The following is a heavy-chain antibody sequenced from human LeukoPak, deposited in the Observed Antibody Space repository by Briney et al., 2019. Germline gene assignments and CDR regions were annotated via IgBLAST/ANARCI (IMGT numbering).Heavy chain of an antibody. CDR3: ARGPYSSRYGNYYMDV. V-gene: IGHV4-59*01. D-gene: IGHD6-19*01. J-gene: IGHJ6*03. CDR1: GDSISSYF. CDR2: IYYSGKT. Sequence: PSETLSLTCTVSGDSISSYFWSWIRQPPEKGLEWIGYIYYSGKTSYNPSLKSRVTISVDTSKNQFSLKLSSVTAADTAVYYCARGPYSSRYGNYYMDVWGKGTTVTVSS.